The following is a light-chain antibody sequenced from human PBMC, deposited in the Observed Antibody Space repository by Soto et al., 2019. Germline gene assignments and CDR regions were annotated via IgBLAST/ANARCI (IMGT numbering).Light chain of an antibody. CDR3: HQHGDSPST. CDR1: QPVGSAY. J-gene: IGKJ1*01. CDR2: ATS. V-gene: IGKV3-20*01. Sequence: EIVLTQSPGTLSLSPGEGATLSCRASQPVGSAYLAWYRQTLGQAPRPLIYATSSRATGISDRFSGSGSGTEFTLTISRLEPEDFATYYCHQHGDSPSTVGQGTKVEI.